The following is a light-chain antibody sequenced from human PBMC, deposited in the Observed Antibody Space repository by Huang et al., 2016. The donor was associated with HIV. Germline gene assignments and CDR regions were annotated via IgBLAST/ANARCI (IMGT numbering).Light chain of an antibody. CDR3: QQSYKIPRT. V-gene: IGKV1-39*01. Sequence: DIQMTQSPSSLSASVGDRIIITCWASQNINKYLNWFHQMPGKAPQHLIDGASSLQGGVASRFSGSGFGTDCTLTIRSMQPEDAATYYCQQSYKIPRTFGQETLLEI. CDR2: GAS. CDR1: QNINKY. J-gene: IGKJ2*01.